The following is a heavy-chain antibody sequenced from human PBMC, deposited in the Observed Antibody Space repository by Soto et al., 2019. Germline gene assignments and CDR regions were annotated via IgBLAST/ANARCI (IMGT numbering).Heavy chain of an antibody. CDR1: GFAFTSYA. V-gene: IGHV3-23*01. Sequence: DVQLLESGGALVQPGASLRLSCATSGFAFTSYAMSWVRQAPGKGLEWVSTIGGTGGTTYYADSVKGRFTISKDDSKNTVYLQINSLRAEDTGIYYCAKGYGDYVREVAHWGQGTLVTVSS. CDR2: IGGTGGTT. D-gene: IGHD4-17*01. CDR3: AKGYGDYVREVAH. J-gene: IGHJ4*02.